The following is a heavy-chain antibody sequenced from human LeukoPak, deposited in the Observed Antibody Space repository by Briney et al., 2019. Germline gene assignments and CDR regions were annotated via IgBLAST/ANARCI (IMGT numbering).Heavy chain of an antibody. Sequence: PSETLSLTCTVSGGSITSSYYWGWIRQPPGKGLEWIGSIYYSGSTYYNPSLKSRVTISVDTSKNQFSLKLSSVTAADTAVYYCARRDNSGYHHSFDYWGQGTLVTVSS. CDR1: GGSITSSYY. J-gene: IGHJ4*02. V-gene: IGHV4-39*01. CDR3: ARRDNSGYHHSFDY. D-gene: IGHD3-22*01. CDR2: IYYSGST.